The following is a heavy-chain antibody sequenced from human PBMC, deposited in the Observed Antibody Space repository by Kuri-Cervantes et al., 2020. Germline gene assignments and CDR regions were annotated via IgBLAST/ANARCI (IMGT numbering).Heavy chain of an antibody. V-gene: IGHV3-30-3*01. Sequence: GGSLRLSCAASGFTFSSYAMHWVRQAPGKGLEWVAVISYDGSNKYYADSVKGRFTISRDNSKSTLYLQMNSLRAEDTAVYYCASRPDSSGFRWGQGTLVTVSS. CDR3: ASRPDSSGFR. CDR2: ISYDGSNK. D-gene: IGHD3-22*01. J-gene: IGHJ4*02. CDR1: GFTFSSYA.